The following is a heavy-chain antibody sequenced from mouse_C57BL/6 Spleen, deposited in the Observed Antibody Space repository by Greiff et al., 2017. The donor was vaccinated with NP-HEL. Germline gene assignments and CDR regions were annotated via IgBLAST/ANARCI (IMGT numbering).Heavy chain of an antibody. V-gene: IGHV1-59*01. J-gene: IGHJ2*01. CDR1: GYTFTSYW. D-gene: IGHD2-3*01. CDR2: IDPSDSYT. Sequence: QVQLQQPGAELVRPGTSVKLSCKASGYTFTSYWMHWVKQRPGQGLEWIGVIDPSDSYTNYNQKFKGKATLTVDTSSSTAYMQLSSLTSEDSAVYYGARRGLLDGDYWGQGTTLTVSS. CDR3: ARRGLLDGDY.